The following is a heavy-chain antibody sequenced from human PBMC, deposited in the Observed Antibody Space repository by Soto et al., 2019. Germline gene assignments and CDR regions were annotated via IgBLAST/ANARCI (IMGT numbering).Heavy chain of an antibody. V-gene: IGHV4-34*01. Sequence: SETLSLTCAVYGGSFSGYYWSWIRQPPGKGLEWIGEINHSGSTNYNPSLKSRVTISVDTSQNQFSLNLSSVTAADTAVYYCARVPLYGSGSYAFDIWGQGTMVTVSS. CDR3: ARVPLYGSGSYAFDI. CDR2: INHSGST. D-gene: IGHD3-10*01. J-gene: IGHJ3*02. CDR1: GGSFSGYY.